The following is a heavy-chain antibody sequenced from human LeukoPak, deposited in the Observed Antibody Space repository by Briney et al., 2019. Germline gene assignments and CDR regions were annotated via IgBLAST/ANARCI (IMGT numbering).Heavy chain of an antibody. J-gene: IGHJ5*02. CDR2: IYYSGST. Sequence: SETLSLTCTVSGGSISSYYWSWIRQPPGKGLEWIGYIYYSGSTNYNPSLKSRVTISVDTSKNQFSLKLSSVTAADTAVYYCARDSDWKSPFDPWGQGTLVTVSS. D-gene: IGHD1-1*01. V-gene: IGHV4-59*01. CDR3: ARDSDWKSPFDP. CDR1: GGSISSYY.